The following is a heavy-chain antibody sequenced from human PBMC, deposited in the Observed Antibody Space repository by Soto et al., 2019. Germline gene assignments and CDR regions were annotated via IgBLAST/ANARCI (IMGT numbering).Heavy chain of an antibody. CDR2: IRGSGGST. V-gene: IGHV3-23*01. Sequence: PGGSLRLSCAASGFTFRDYAMTWVRQAPGKGLAWVSGIRGSGGSTYYADSVKGRFTISRDNSKNTLYLQMNSLRAEDTAVYYCAKVYSDFWSGYPYYFDYWGQGTLVTVSS. CDR3: AKVYSDFWSGYPYYFDY. J-gene: IGHJ4*02. CDR1: GFTFRDYA. D-gene: IGHD3-3*01.